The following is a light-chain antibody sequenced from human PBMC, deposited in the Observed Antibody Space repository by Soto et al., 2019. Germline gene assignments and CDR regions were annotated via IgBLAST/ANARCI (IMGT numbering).Light chain of an antibody. Sequence: QSALTQPASVSGSPGQSITISCTGTSSDVGGYNYVSWYQQHPGKAPKLMIYEVSNRPSGVSNRFSGSKSGSTASLTISGLQAEDEADYYCSSYTSSSTLVFGGGTKLTAL. CDR1: SSDVGGYNY. CDR3: SSYTSSSTLV. CDR2: EVS. J-gene: IGLJ2*01. V-gene: IGLV2-14*01.